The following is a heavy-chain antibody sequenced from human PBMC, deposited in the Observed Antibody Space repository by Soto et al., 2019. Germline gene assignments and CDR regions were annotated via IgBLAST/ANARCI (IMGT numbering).Heavy chain of an antibody. CDR3: ARIRQWLVQWWFDP. D-gene: IGHD6-19*01. CDR1: GFTFSSYW. CDR2: IKQDGSEK. J-gene: IGHJ5*02. V-gene: IGHV3-7*01. Sequence: GGSLRLSCAASGFTFSSYWMSWVRRAPGKGLEWVANIKQDGSEKYYVDSVKGRFTISRDNAKNSLYLQMNSLRAEDTAVYYCARIRQWLVQWWFDPWGQGTLVTVSS.